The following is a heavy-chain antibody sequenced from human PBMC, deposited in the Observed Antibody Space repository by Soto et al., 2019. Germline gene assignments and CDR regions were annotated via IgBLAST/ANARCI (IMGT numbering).Heavy chain of an antibody. Sequence: ASVKVSCKASGYTFTGHYIHWVRQAPERGPEWMGEIGPGSGATRYAQRFQGRVTMTRDMSSTTVYMELNNLSPDDTAVYYCGRGRSGQIVGSYGGQGTPVTVS. CDR1: GYTFTGHY. J-gene: IGHJ4*02. CDR3: GRGRSGQIVGSY. D-gene: IGHD1-26*01. CDR2: IGPGSGAT. V-gene: IGHV1-2*02.